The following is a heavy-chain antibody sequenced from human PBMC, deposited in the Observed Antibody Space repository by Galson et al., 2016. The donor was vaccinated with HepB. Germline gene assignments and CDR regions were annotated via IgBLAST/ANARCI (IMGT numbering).Heavy chain of an antibody. CDR1: GYPFTRYY. CDR2: INPNSGGT. Sequence: SVKVSCKASGYPFTRYYLHWVRQAPGQAPEWMGVINPNSGGTKYAEKFQGRVTMTRDSIISTAYMELNRLRSADTAVYYCARDHRRAGHCSGGSCYTFDYWGQGTLVTVSS. D-gene: IGHD2-15*01. V-gene: IGHV1-2*02. J-gene: IGHJ4*02. CDR3: ARDHRRAGHCSGGSCYTFDY.